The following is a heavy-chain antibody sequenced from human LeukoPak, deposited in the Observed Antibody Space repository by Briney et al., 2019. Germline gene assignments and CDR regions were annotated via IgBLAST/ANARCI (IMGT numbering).Heavy chain of an antibody. CDR2: INHSGST. CDR1: GGSFSNYY. D-gene: IGHD6-19*01. CDR3: ARDLRVAVAGTRWFDP. J-gene: IGHJ5*02. V-gene: IGHV4-34*01. Sequence: SETLSLTCAVYGGSFSNYYWSWIRQPPGKGLEWIGEINHSGSTNYNPSLKSRVTISVDTSKNQFSLKLSSVTAADTAVYYCARDLRVAVAGTRWFDPWGQGTLVTVSS.